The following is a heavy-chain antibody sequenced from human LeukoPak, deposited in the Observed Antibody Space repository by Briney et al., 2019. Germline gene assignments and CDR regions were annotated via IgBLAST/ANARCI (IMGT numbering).Heavy chain of an antibody. CDR3: ARDGYSGSDAL. CDR1: GGSISNHY. D-gene: IGHD5-12*01. J-gene: IGHJ4*02. V-gene: IGHV4-59*11. Sequence: SETLSLTCTVSGGSISNHYWTWIRQPPGKGLEWIGYIYHSGSTNYNPSLKSRVTISVDTSQNQFYLKLSSVTAADTAVYYCARDGYSGSDALWGQGTLVTVSS. CDR2: IYHSGST.